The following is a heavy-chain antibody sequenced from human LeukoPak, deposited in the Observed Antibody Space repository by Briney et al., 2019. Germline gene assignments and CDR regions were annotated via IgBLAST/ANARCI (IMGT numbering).Heavy chain of an antibody. CDR2: IKQGGSEK. Sequence: GGSLRLSCAASGFIFSSHWMTWVRQAPGKGLEFVASIKQGGSEKYYADSVKGRFTVSRDNAKNSLHLQMNTLRAEDTAVYYCARERDGRFFDYWGQGTLVTVSS. D-gene: IGHD5-24*01. CDR3: ARERDGRFFDY. J-gene: IGHJ4*02. CDR1: GFIFSSHW. V-gene: IGHV3-7*01.